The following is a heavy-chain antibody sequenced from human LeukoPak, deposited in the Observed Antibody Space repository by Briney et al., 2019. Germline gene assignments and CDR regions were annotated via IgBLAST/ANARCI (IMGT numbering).Heavy chain of an antibody. Sequence: SEALSLTCTVSGGSISSYYWGWIRQPPGKGLEWIGYIYYSGSTNYNPSLKSRVTISVDTSKNQFSLKLSSVTAADTAVYYCARGPYYYDSSGYYHWGQGTLVTVSS. CDR2: IYYSGST. V-gene: IGHV4-59*01. D-gene: IGHD3-22*01. J-gene: IGHJ5*02. CDR1: GGSISSYY. CDR3: ARGPYYYDSSGYYH.